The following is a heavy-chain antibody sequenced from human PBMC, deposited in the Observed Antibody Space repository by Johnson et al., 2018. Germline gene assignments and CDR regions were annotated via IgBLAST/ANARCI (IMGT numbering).Heavy chain of an antibody. D-gene: IGHD1-26*01. V-gene: IGHV1-69*01. CDR3: VGDNGGSGNDHTGMDV. J-gene: IGHJ6*02. Sequence: QVQLVESGAEVKKPGSSVKVSCMASGGTLSRFGINWVRQAPGQGLEWMGGTLAILDTADFAQKFQGRVRFTADESTNTAYMELSSLRMDDTAVYYWVGDNGGSGNDHTGMDVWGLGTTVTVSS. CDR2: TLAILDTA. CDR1: GGTLSRFG.